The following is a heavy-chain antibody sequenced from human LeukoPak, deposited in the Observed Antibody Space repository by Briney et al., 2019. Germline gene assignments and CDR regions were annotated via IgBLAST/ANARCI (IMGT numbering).Heavy chain of an antibody. CDR2: ISGSGGST. Sequence: PGGSLRLSCAASGFTFSSYAMSWVRQAPGKGLEWVSAISGSGGSTYYADSVKGRFTISRDNSKNTLYLQMNSLRAEDTAVYYCAKKGTVVVVAATRDYYFDYWGQGTLVTVSS. CDR1: GFTFSSYA. D-gene: IGHD2-15*01. CDR3: AKKGTVVVVAATRDYYFDY. J-gene: IGHJ4*02. V-gene: IGHV3-23*01.